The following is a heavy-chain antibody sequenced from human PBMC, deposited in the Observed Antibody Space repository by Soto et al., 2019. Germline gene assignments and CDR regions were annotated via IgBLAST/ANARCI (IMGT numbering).Heavy chain of an antibody. CDR1: GYTFTSYG. Sequence: QVQLVQSGAEVKKPGASVKVSCKASGYTFTSYGISWVRQAHGQGLEWMGWISAYNGNTNYAQKLQGRVTMTTDTSTSTAYMELRSLRSDDTAVYYCARDESGSSTPRYYYYGMDVWGQGTTVTVSS. D-gene: IGHD6-6*01. CDR2: ISAYNGNT. V-gene: IGHV1-18*04. CDR3: ARDESGSSTPRYYYYGMDV. J-gene: IGHJ6*02.